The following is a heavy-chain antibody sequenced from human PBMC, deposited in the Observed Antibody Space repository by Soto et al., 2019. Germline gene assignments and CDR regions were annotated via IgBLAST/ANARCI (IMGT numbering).Heavy chain of an antibody. D-gene: IGHD3-22*01. CDR3: ARGGIHFYDSSGHAFDY. CDR1: GDTFDIYG. V-gene: IGHV1-69*06. CDR2: IIPIFGTA. Sequence: QVQLVQSGAEVKKPGSSVKVSCKASGDTFDIYGFNWARQAPGQGLEWMGTIIPIFGTADYAPKFEGRVSITADKSTRTAYMELRSLTAEDTAMYYCARGGIHFYDSSGHAFDYWGQGTLITVSS. J-gene: IGHJ4*02.